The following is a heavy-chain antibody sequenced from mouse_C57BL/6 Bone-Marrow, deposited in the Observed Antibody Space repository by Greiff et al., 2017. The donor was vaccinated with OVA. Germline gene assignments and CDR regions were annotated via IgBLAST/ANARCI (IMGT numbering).Heavy chain of an antibody. CDR2: IKSDGGST. J-gene: IGHJ4*01. V-gene: IGHV5-2*01. CDR3: ARYGTVYYAMDY. CDR1: EYEFPSHD. D-gene: IGHD1-1*01. Sequence: EVKLMESGGGLVQPGETLKLSCDSNEYEFPSHDMSWVRKTPEKRLELVAAIKSDGGSTYYPDTMVRRFIIFRDNTKKTLYLQMSSLGSEDTALYYCARYGTVYYAMDYWGQGTSVTVSS.